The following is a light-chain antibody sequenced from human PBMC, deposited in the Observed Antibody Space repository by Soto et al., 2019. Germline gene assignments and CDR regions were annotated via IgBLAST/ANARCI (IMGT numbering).Light chain of an antibody. CDR3: CSFAGNYIYV. CDR1: SSDVGGYNY. V-gene: IGLV2-11*01. Sequence: QSVLTQPRSVSGSPGQSVTISCTGTSSDVGGYNYVSWYQQHPGKAPKVMIYDVTKRPSGVPGRFSGSKSGNTASLTISGLQSEDEADYYCCSFAGNYIYVFGTGTKLTV. J-gene: IGLJ1*01. CDR2: DVT.